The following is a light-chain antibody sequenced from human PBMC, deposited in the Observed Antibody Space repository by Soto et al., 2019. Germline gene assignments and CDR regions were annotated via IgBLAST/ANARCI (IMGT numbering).Light chain of an antibody. V-gene: IGLV4-69*01. CDR3: QTWGTGNWV. Sequence: QPVLTQSPSASASLGASVKLTCTLSSGHSSYAIAWHQQQPEKGPRYLMKLNSDGSHSKGDGIPDRFSGSSSGAERYRTISSLQSEDEADYYCQTWGTGNWVFGGGTKLTVL. CDR2: LNSDGSH. CDR1: SGHSSYA. J-gene: IGLJ3*02.